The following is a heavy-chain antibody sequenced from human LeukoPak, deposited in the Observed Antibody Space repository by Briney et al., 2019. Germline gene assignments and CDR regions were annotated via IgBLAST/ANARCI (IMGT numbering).Heavy chain of an antibody. CDR2: IHSDGSST. J-gene: IGHJ4*02. CDR3: ARGTIPNLGVIKGYFDY. V-gene: IGHV3-74*01. D-gene: IGHD3-16*02. Sequence: GRCLRLSCAASGFTFSSHWMHWVRQAPGEGLVWVSRIHSDGSSTSYADSVKGRFTISRDNAKNTLYLQVNSLRAEDTAVYYCARGTIPNLGVIKGYFDYWGQGSLVTVSS. CDR1: GFTFSSHW.